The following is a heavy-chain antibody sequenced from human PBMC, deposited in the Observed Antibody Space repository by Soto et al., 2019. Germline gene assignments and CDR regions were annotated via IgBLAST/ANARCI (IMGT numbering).Heavy chain of an antibody. V-gene: IGHV4-34*01. D-gene: IGHD2-21*02. Sequence: QVQLQQWGAGLLKPSETLSLTCAVYGGSFSDYYWTWIRQPPGKGLEWIGEINHSGSTNYNPSLKIRVTISVDTSKHQFSLKVNSVTAADTAVYYCARVRAGLLSHAFDFWGQGTLVTVSS. CDR3: ARVRAGLLSHAFDF. CDR2: INHSGST. J-gene: IGHJ3*01. CDR1: GGSFSDYY.